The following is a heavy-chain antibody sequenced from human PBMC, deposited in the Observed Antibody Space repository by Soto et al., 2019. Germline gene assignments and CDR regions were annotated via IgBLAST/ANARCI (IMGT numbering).Heavy chain of an antibody. V-gene: IGHV1-3*01. Sequence: ASVKVSCKASGYTFTSYGMSWVRQAPGQGLEWMGWINAGNGNTKYSQKFQGRVTITRDTSASTAYMELSSLRSEDTAVYYCARGSGYYYWDDYWGQGTLVTVSS. J-gene: IGHJ4*02. CDR2: INAGNGNT. CDR1: GYTFTSYG. D-gene: IGHD3-22*01. CDR3: ARGSGYYYWDDY.